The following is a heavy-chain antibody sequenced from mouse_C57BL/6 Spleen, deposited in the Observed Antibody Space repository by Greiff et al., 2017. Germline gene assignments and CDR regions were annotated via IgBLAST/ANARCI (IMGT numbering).Heavy chain of an antibody. Sequence: EVQGVESGGDLVKPGGSLKLSCAASGFTFSSYGMSWVRQTPDKRLEWVATISSGGSYTYYPDSVKGRFTISRDNAKNTLYLQMSSLKSEDTAMYYCARPHYYGYFDYWGQGTTLTVSS. J-gene: IGHJ2*01. CDR1: GFTFSSYG. V-gene: IGHV5-6*01. CDR2: ISSGGSYT. D-gene: IGHD1-1*01. CDR3: ARPHYYGYFDY.